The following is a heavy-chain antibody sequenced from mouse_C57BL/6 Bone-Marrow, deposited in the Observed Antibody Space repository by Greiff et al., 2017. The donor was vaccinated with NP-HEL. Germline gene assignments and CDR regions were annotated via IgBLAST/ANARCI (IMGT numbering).Heavy chain of an antibody. CDR2: IDPSDSET. CDR3: AKGYDYDGAWFAY. CDR1: GYTFTSYW. Sequence: QVQLQQPGAELVRPGSSVKLSCKASGYTFTSYWMHWVKQRPIQGLEWIGNIDPSDSETHYNQKFKDKATLTVDKSSSTAYMQLSSLTSEDSAVYYCAKGYDYDGAWFAYGGQGTLVTVSA. D-gene: IGHD2-4*01. J-gene: IGHJ3*01. V-gene: IGHV1-52*01.